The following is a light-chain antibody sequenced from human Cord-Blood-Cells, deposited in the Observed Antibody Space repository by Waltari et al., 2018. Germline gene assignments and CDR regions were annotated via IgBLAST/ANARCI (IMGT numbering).Light chain of an antibody. CDR2: AAS. J-gene: IGKJ2*01. CDR1: QSISSY. Sequence: DIQMTQSPSSLSASVGDRVTITCRASQSISSYLNWYQQKPGKDPKLLIYAASSLQSGVPSRFSGSGSGTDFTLTIISLQPEDGATYYCQQSYSTPYPFGQVTKLEIK. CDR3: QQSYSTPYP. V-gene: IGKV1-39*01.